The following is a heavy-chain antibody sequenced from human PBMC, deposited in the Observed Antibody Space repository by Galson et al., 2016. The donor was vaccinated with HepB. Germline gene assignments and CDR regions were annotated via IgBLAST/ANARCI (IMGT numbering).Heavy chain of an antibody. V-gene: IGHV4-34*01. CDR1: GGSFSGYY. CDR2: INHGGST. Sequence: LSLTCAVYGGSFSGYYWSWIRQPPGKGLEWIGDINHGGSTSYNPSLKSRVTISVDTSKNQFSLRLSSVTAADTAVYYCARAPRGFGDYWGQGTLVTVSS. CDR3: ARAPRGFGDY. J-gene: IGHJ4*02. D-gene: IGHD3-10*01.